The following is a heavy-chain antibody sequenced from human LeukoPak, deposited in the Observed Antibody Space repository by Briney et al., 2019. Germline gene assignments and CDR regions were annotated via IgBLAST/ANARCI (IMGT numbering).Heavy chain of an antibody. D-gene: IGHD4-23*01. CDR1: GGSISSYY. CDR3: ARARPGYGGNYYFDY. CDR2: IYYSGST. J-gene: IGHJ4*02. Sequence: SETLSLTCTVSGGSISSYYWSWIRQPPGKGLEWIGYIYYSGSTNYNPSLKSRVTISVDTSKNQFSLKLSSVTAADTAVYYCARARPGYGGNYYFDYWGQGTLVTVSS. V-gene: IGHV4-59*01.